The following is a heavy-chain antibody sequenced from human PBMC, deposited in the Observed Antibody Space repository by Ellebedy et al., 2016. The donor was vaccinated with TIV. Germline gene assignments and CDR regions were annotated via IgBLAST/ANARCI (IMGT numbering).Heavy chain of an antibody. V-gene: IGHV1-69*13. CDR1: GGTFNSHA. D-gene: IGHD3-10*01. Sequence: SVKVSCKASGGTFNSHAISWVRQAPGQGLEWMGGITGMFRTVNYAQKFQGRVTITADEFMTTAYMELSSLRSGDTAVYYCARGGAYYHRYFDDWGQGTLVTVSS. CDR3: ARGGAYYHRYFDD. J-gene: IGHJ4*02. CDR2: ITGMFRTV.